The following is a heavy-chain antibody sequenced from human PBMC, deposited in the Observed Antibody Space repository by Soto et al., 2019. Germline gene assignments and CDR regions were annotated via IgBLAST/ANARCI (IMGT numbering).Heavy chain of an antibody. Sequence: GSLRLSCAASGFTFSAYGMHWVRQAPGKGLEWVADVSYDGSNKNYADSVKGRFTISRDNSKNTLYLQMNSLRAEDTAVYYCAKVNERWSHLTRPFDYWGQGTLVTVSS. CDR2: VSYDGSNK. CDR1: GFTFSAYG. CDR3: AKVNERWSHLTRPFDY. V-gene: IGHV3-30*18. D-gene: IGHD5-18*01. J-gene: IGHJ4*02.